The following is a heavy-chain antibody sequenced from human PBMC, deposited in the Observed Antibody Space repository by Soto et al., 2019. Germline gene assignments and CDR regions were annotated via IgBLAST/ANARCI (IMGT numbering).Heavy chain of an antibody. CDR3: ARGYSQYAN. CDR2: IYYSGPT. Sequence: SETLSLTCTVSGGSVSRDSNFWSWIRQPPGKGLEWIGYIYYSGPTRYNPSLESRVTISIDSSKNQVSLNLTSVTAADTDVYYCARGYSQYANWGRGTLVTVSS. CDR1: GGSVSRDSNF. J-gene: IGHJ4*02. D-gene: IGHD4-4*01. V-gene: IGHV4-61*01.